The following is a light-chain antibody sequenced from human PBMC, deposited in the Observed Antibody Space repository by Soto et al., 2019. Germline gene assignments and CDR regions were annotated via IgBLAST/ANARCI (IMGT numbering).Light chain of an antibody. Sequence: QSALAQPASVSGSPGQSITISCTGTSNDIGLYNYVSWYQQHPGKAPKLIIYVVSSRPSGISNRSSASKSGNTASLTISGLQAEDGPDYYCASYARGSTPVVSGGGTKLTVL. CDR2: VVS. J-gene: IGLJ2*01. CDR3: ASYARGSTPVV. CDR1: SNDIGLYNY. V-gene: IGLV2-14*01.